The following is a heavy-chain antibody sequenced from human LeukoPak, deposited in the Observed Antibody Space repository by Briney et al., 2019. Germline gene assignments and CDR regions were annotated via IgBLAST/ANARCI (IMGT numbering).Heavy chain of an antibody. CDR1: GFTVSSNY. Sequence: PGGSLRLSCAASGFTVSSNYMSWVRQAPGKGLEWVSVIYSGGSTYYADSVKGRFTISRDNSKNTLYLQMNSLRAEDTAVYYCARDWVADTGYDYWGQGTLVTVSS. J-gene: IGHJ4*02. D-gene: IGHD5-18*01. CDR2: IYSGGST. CDR3: ARDWVADTGYDY. V-gene: IGHV3-66*01.